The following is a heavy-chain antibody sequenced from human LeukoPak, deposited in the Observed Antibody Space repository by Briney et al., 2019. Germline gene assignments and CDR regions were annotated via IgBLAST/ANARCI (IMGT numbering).Heavy chain of an antibody. CDR3: AKIRTDLWFGKSYNDY. CDR1: GFTFSSYA. J-gene: IGHJ4*02. Sequence: GGSLSLSCAASGFTFSSYAMSWVRQAPGKGLEWVSAISGSGCSTYYADSAKGRFTISRDNSKNTLYLQMKSRRAEDTAVYYCAKIRTDLWFGKSYNDYWGQGTLVTVSS. D-gene: IGHD3-10*01. V-gene: IGHV3-23*01. CDR2: ISGSGCST.